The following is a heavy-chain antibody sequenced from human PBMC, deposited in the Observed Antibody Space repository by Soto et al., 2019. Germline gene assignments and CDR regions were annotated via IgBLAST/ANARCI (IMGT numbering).Heavy chain of an antibody. D-gene: IGHD5-12*01. Sequence: GGSLRLSCAASGFTVSSNYMSWVRQAPGKGLEWVSVIYSGGSTYYADSVKGRFTISRDNSKNTLYLQMNSLRAEDTAVYYCATLPGGYAQFDYWGQGTLVTVSS. J-gene: IGHJ4*02. V-gene: IGHV3-66*01. CDR3: ATLPGGYAQFDY. CDR2: IYSGGST. CDR1: GFTVSSNY.